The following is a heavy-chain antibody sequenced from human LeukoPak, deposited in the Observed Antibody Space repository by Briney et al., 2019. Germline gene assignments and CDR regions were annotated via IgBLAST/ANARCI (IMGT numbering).Heavy chain of an antibody. CDR2: IYYTGNT. J-gene: IGHJ6*03. Sequence: SETLSLTCSVSGDSIIGYYWGWIRQPPGKGLEWIGNIYYTGNTYYNSSLKSRVTISVDTSKNQFSLKLSSVTAADTAVYYCARSPYSSSWYYMDVWGKGTTVTVSS. CDR3: ARSPYSSSWYYMDV. V-gene: IGHV4-39*07. D-gene: IGHD6-13*01. CDR1: GDSIIGYY.